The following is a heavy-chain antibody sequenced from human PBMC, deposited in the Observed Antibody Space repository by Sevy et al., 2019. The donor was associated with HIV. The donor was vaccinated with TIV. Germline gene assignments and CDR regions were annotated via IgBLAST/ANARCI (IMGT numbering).Heavy chain of an antibody. V-gene: IGHV5-51*01. CDR2: IYPGDSDT. Sequence: GESLKISCKGSGYRFTNYWLGWVRQMPGKGLEWMGMIYPGDSDTRYSPSFQGQVSISADKSFSTAYLQWTSLKASDTAMYYCARVIVDTTYPIRVHEFDIWGQGTMVTVSS. CDR1: GYRFTNYW. J-gene: IGHJ3*02. CDR3: ARVIVDTTYPIRVHEFDI. D-gene: IGHD5-12*01.